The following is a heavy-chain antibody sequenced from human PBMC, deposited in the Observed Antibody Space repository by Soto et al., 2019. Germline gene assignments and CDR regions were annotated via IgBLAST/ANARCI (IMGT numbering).Heavy chain of an antibody. Sequence: QVQLVESGGGVVQPGRSLRLSCAASGFTFSSYGMHWVRQAPGKGLEWVAVISYDGSNKYYADSVKGRFTISRDNSKKTLYLQMNSLRAEDTAVYYCAKAPPDYYDSSGYVYWGQGTLVTVSS. D-gene: IGHD3-22*01. V-gene: IGHV3-30*18. J-gene: IGHJ4*02. CDR2: ISYDGSNK. CDR1: GFTFSSYG. CDR3: AKAPPDYYDSSGYVY.